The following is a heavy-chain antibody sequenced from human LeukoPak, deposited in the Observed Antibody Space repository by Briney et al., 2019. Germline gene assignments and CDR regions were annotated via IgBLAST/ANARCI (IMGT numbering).Heavy chain of an antibody. D-gene: IGHD3-16*01. J-gene: IGHJ6*03. CDR3: ARALGGSYYYYMDV. CDR1: GFTFSSYS. V-gene: IGHV3-21*01. CDR2: ISSSSSYI. Sequence: GGSLRLSCAASGFTFSSYSMNWVRQAPGKGLEWVSSISSSSSYIYYADSVKGRFTISRDNAKNSLYLQMNSLRAEDTAVYYCARALGGSYYYYMDVWGKGTTVTVSS.